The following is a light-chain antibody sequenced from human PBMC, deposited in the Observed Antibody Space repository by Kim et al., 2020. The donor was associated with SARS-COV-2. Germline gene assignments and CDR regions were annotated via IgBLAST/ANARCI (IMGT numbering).Light chain of an antibody. V-gene: IGLV3-19*01. CDR1: SRGTYY. Sequence: AVEQPVRITRQGDSRGTYYANWYQPKPGQAPILVIYGNNRRPSGIPDRFSGSSSGNTASLTITEPQAEDEADYYCNSRDSSSNHVVFGGGTQLTVL. CDR2: GNN. CDR3: NSRDSSSNHVV. J-gene: IGLJ2*01.